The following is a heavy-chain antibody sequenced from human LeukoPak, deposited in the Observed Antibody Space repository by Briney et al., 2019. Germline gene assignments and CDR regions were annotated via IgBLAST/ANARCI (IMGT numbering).Heavy chain of an antibody. J-gene: IGHJ4*02. CDR1: GFTFSTYG. CDR3: ANSGSSGYDPPFDY. V-gene: IGHV3-30*18. CDR2: ISYDESRK. Sequence: GKSLRLSCAASGFTFSTYGMHWVRQAPAKGLEWVAYISYDESRKYHAEFVKGRFTISRDNSKNTLFLQMNSLRAEDTAVYYCANSGSSGYDPPFDYWGQGTLVTVSS. D-gene: IGHD5-12*01.